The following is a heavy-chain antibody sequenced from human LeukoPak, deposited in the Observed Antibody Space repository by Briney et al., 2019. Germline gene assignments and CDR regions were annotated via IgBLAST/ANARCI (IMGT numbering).Heavy chain of an antibody. D-gene: IGHD6-19*01. CDR2: VSYIGST. CDR1: GDSIRNYY. J-gene: IGHJ4*02. CDR3: ASSYTSDWSYYFHY. V-gene: IGHV4-59*08. Sequence: SETLSHTCTVSGDSIRNYYWNWIRQPPGKGLEWIGYVSYIGSTNYNPSLDSRVTISLDTSKNQFSLMLRSVTAADTAVYYCASSYTSDWSYYFHYWGQGALVTVSS.